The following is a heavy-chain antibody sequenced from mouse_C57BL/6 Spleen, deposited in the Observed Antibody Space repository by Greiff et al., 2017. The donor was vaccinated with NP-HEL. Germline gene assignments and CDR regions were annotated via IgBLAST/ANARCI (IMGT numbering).Heavy chain of an antibody. J-gene: IGHJ3*01. V-gene: IGHV1-72*01. CDR1: GYTFTSYW. D-gene: IGHD6-1*01. CDR3: ASSPRNGVQFAY. CDR2: IDPSSGGT. Sequence: QVQLQQPGAELVKPGASVKLSCKASGYTFTSYWMHWVKQRPGRGLEWIGRIDPSSGGTKYNEKFKSKATLTVDKSSSTAYMQLSSLTSEDSAVFNCASSPRNGVQFAYWGQGTLVTVSA.